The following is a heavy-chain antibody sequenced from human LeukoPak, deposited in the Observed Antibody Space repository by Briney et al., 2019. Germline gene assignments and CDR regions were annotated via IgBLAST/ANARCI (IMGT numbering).Heavy chain of an antibody. D-gene: IGHD3-16*02. V-gene: IGHV7-4-1*02. Sequence: EASVTVSCKASGYSFTNYAMNWVRQAPGQGLEWMGWIHPSTGNPTYAQGFTGRFVFSLDTSVSTTYLQISSLKAEDTAVYFCARAFQSLGGLSLPDYWGQGTLLTVSS. CDR3: ARAFQSLGGLSLPDY. CDR1: GYSFTNYA. J-gene: IGHJ4*02. CDR2: IHPSTGNP.